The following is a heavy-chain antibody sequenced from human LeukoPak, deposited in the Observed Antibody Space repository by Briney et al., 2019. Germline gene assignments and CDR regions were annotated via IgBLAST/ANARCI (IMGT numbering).Heavy chain of an antibody. CDR1: GYSMTSAYY. CDR3: ASFSYCGGDCPAY. J-gene: IGHJ4*02. V-gene: IGHV4-38-2*01. CDR2: IYHSGST. Sequence: PSETLSLTCAVSGYSMTSAYYWGWIRQPPGKGLEWIGNIYHSGSTYYNPSLKSRVTISVDTSKNQFSLKLTSVTAADTAVYYCASFSYCGGDCPAYWGQGTLVTVSS. D-gene: IGHD2-21*01.